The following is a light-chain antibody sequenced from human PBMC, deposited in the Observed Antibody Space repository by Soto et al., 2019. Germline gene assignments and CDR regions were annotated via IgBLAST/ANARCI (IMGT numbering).Light chain of an antibody. CDR3: QQYFSTPYT. Sequence: DIVMTQSPDSLAVSLGERATINSKSSQSVLYSSNNKNYLAWYQQKPGQPPKLLIYWACTRESGVPDRFSGRGSGTDFTLTISSLQAEDVAVYYCQQYFSTPYTFGQGTKLEIK. CDR1: QSVLYSSNNKNY. V-gene: IGKV4-1*01. J-gene: IGKJ2*01. CDR2: WAC.